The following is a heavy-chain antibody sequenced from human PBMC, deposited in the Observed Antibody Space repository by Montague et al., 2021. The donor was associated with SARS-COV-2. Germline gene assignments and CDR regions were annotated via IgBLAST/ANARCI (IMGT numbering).Heavy chain of an antibody. Sequence: SETLSLTCTVSIRSSTYYWAWIRQPPGKGLEWIGSIYPSGSTNYNPSLKSRVTISVDTSKNQFSLKLSSVTAADTAVYYCARVLRRDGSSDYWGQGTLVTVSS. CDR2: IYPSGST. D-gene: IGHD5-24*01. V-gene: IGHV4-39*07. CDR3: ARVLRRDGSSDY. J-gene: IGHJ4*02. CDR1: IRSSTYY.